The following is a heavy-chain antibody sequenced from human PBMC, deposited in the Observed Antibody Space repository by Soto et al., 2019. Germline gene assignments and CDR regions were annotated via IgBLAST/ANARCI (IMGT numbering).Heavy chain of an antibody. Sequence: EVQLVESGGGLVQPGESLRLSCAASGFTFSNYWMHWVRQAPGKGLVWVSRIDSDGSRITYADFVKGRFTISRDNAKNTVELHMNSLTAEDTAVYYCVRTSLVVAVATREDFWGQGTLVTVSS. V-gene: IGHV3-74*01. D-gene: IGHD2-15*01. CDR3: VRTSLVVAVATREDF. CDR1: GFTFSNYW. CDR2: IDSDGSRI. J-gene: IGHJ4*02.